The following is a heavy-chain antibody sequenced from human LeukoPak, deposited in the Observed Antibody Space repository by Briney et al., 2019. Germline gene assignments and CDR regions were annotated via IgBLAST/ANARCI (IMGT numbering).Heavy chain of an antibody. Sequence: PSGTLSLTCAVYGGSFSGYYWSWIRQPPGKGLEWIGEINHSGSTNYNPSLKSRVTISVDTSKNQFSLKLSSVTAADTAVYYCARFRGTMVRGVIPNYYGMDVWGQGTTVTVSS. CDR3: ARFRGTMVRGVIPNYYGMDV. CDR2: INHSGST. CDR1: GGSFSGYY. J-gene: IGHJ6*02. V-gene: IGHV4-34*01. D-gene: IGHD3-10*01.